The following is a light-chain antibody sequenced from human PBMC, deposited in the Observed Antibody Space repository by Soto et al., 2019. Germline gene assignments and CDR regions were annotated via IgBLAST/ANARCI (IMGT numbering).Light chain of an antibody. CDR3: NSYTSRSNFDV. Sequence: QSVLTQPPSASGSPGQSVAISYTGTSSDGGGYNYVSWYQQQPGKAPKLMIYEVNNRPSGVPDRFSVSQSGNTASLTVAGLQAEDEADYYCNSYTSRSNFDVFGTGTKVTVL. J-gene: IGLJ1*01. CDR2: EVN. V-gene: IGLV2-8*01. CDR1: SSDGGGYNY.